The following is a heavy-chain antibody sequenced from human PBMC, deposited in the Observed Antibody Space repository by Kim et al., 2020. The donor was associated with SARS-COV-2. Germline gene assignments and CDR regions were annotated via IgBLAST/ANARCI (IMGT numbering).Heavy chain of an antibody. J-gene: IGHJ4*02. D-gene: IGHD3-10*01. CDR3: ARRTYYENYFDY. V-gene: IGHV4-59*01. Sequence: SETLSLTCTVSGGSISSYYWSWIRQPPGKGLEWIGYIYYSGSTNYNPSLKSRVTISVDTSKNQFSLKLSSVTAADTAVYYCARRTYYENYFDYWGQGTLVTVSS. CDR2: IYYSGST. CDR1: GGSISSYY.